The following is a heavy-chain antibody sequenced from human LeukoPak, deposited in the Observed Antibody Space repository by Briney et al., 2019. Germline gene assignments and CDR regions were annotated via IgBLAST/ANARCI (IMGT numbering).Heavy chain of an antibody. J-gene: IGHJ2*01. CDR2: INPNGGGT. Sequence: ASVKVSCKAFGGTFSSYAISWVRQAPGQGLEWMGWINPNGGGTNYAQKFQGRVTMTRDTSISTAYMELSRLRSDDTAVYYCARRGDSSWSGYWYFDLWGRGTLVTVSS. D-gene: IGHD6-13*01. CDR3: ARRGDSSWSGYWYFDL. CDR1: GGTFSSYA. V-gene: IGHV1-2*02.